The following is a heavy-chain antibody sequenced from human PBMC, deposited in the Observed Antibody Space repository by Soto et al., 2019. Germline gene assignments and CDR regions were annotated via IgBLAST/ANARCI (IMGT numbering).Heavy chain of an antibody. D-gene: IGHD3-22*01. V-gene: IGHV4-34*01. Sequence: TETLSLTCAVYGGSFSGYYWSWIRQPPGKGLEWIGEINHSGSANYNPSLKSRVTISVDTSKNQFSLKLSSVTAADTAVYYCARTQWLFRLNWFEPWGQGALLTVSP. CDR1: GGSFSGYY. CDR2: INHSGSA. CDR3: ARTQWLFRLNWFEP. J-gene: IGHJ5*02.